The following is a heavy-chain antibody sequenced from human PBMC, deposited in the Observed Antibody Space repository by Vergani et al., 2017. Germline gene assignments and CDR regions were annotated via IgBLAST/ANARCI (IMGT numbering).Heavy chain of an antibody. V-gene: IGHV3-33*01. J-gene: IGHJ5*02. CDR3: ARDLRLLYNRFDP. CDR2: TWYDGNNK. Sequence: QVQLVESGGGVVQPGRSLRLSCAASGFTFNQYGMHWVRQAPGKGLEWVAVTWYDGNNKQYADSVKGRFTISRDNSKRTMYLQMNRLRDEDTGVYYCARDLRLLYNRFDPWGQGTLVTVSS. CDR1: GFTFNQYG. D-gene: IGHD1-14*01.